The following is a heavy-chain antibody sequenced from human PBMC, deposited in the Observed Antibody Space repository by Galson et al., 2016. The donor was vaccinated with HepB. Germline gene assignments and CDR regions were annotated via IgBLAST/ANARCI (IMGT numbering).Heavy chain of an antibody. CDR2: IYDTENT. V-gene: IGHV4-59*12. CDR3: ASLDIVFVAAANSAFDI. D-gene: IGHD2-15*01. J-gene: IGHJ3*02. Sequence: SETLILTCTVSGGSISHYYWSWIRQAPGKGLEWMGCIYDTENTNYNPSLKSRVSMSLDTSKSQFSLKLTSVNAADTAVYYCASLDIVFVAAANSAFDIWGQVTVVTVSS. CDR1: GGSISHYY.